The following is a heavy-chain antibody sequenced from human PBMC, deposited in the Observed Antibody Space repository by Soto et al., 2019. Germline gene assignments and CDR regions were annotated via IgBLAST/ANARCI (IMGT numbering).Heavy chain of an antibody. Sequence: GGSLRLSCAASGFTFSSYAMSWVRQAPGKGLEWVSAISGSGGSTYYADSVKGRFTISRDNSKNTLYLQMNSLRAEDTAVYYCAKRNYYDSSGLSWSYGMDVWGQGTTVTVSS. CDR3: AKRNYYDSSGLSWSYGMDV. CDR2: ISGSGGST. D-gene: IGHD3-22*01. J-gene: IGHJ6*02. CDR1: GFTFSSYA. V-gene: IGHV3-23*01.